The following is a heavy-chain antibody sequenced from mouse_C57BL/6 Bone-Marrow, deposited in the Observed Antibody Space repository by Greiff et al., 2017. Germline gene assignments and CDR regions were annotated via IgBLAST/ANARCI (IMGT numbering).Heavy chain of an antibody. V-gene: IGHV5-17*01. D-gene: IGHD2-4*01. CDR2: ISSGSSTI. J-gene: IGHJ1*03. Sequence: EVQVVESGGGLVKPGGSLKLSCAASGFTFSDYGMHWVRQAPEKGLEWVAYISSGSSTIYYADTVKGLFTISRDNAKNTLFMQMTSLRSEGTAMYYCAFYYDYDGTVWGTGTTVTVSS. CDR3: AFYYDYDGTV. CDR1: GFTFSDYG.